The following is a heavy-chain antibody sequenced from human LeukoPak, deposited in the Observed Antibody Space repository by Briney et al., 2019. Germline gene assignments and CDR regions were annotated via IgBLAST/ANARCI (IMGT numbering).Heavy chain of an antibody. D-gene: IGHD5-24*01. J-gene: IGHJ4*02. CDR3: VKGRMSEDGLDF. CDR2: ISSSGNT. V-gene: IGHV3-23*01. Sequence: PGGSLRLSCGASGFTFGRSAMTWVRQTQGKGLEWFSSISSSGNTYYADSVKGRFTISRDNSKNLVNLQMNSLRAEDTAIYYCVKGRMSEDGLDFWGQGSLVTVSS. CDR1: GFTFGRSA.